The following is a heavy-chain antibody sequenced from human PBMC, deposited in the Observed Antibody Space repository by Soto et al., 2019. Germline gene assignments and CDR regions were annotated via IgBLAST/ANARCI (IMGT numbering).Heavy chain of an antibody. CDR1: GYTFTSYY. V-gene: IGHV1-18*01. CDR3: AGPVMITFGGVIDPYYYGLDV. CDR2: ISGYKGNT. Sequence: QVQLVQSGAEVKGPGASVKVSCKVSGYTFTSYYISWVLQDPGQGLEWIGYISGYKGNTVYAPKFQGRVTMTTDTSTSTAYIELRSLRSDDTAVYYCAGPVMITFGGVIDPYYYGLDVWGQGTTVTVS. D-gene: IGHD3-16*02. J-gene: IGHJ6*02.